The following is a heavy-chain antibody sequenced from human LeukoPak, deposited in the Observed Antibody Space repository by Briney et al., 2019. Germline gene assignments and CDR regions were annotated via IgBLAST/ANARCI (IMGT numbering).Heavy chain of an antibody. CDR3: AKDCSSTSCRKAFDY. V-gene: IGHV3-23*01. Sequence: GGSLRLSCAASGFTFSSYGIHWVRQAPGKGLEWVSAISGSGGSTYYADSVKGRFTISRDNSKNTLYLQMNSLRAEDTAVYYCAKDCSSTSCRKAFDYWGQGTLVTVSS. CDR2: ISGSGGST. D-gene: IGHD2-2*01. J-gene: IGHJ4*02. CDR1: GFTFSSYG.